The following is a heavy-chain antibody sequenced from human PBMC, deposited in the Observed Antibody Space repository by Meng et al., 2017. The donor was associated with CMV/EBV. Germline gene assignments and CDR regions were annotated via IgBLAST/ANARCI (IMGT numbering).Heavy chain of an antibody. CDR1: GFIFSRYA. D-gene: IGHD6-13*01. CDR2: VSYDGSNK. CDR3: AREVRSSSWYGEGENWFDP. Sequence: GGSLRLSCAASGFIFSRYAMHWVRQAPGKGLEWVSVVSYDGSNKYYADSVKGRFTISRDNSKTLYLQMNTLRAEDTAVYYCAREVRSSSWYGEGENWFDPWGQGTLVTVSS. V-gene: IGHV3-30*04. J-gene: IGHJ5*02.